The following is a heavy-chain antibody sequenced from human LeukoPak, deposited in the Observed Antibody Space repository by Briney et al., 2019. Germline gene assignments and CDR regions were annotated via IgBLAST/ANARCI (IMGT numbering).Heavy chain of an antibody. CDR3: ARGHHYYDSSAYYY. D-gene: IGHD3-22*01. Sequence: GGSLRLSCAASGFTFISYWVHWVRHAPGKGLVWVSRINSDGSTTSYAASVKGRFTISRDTAKNTLYLQMNSLRAEDTAVYYCARGHHYYDSSAYYYWGQGTLVTVSS. J-gene: IGHJ4*02. V-gene: IGHV3-74*01. CDR2: INSDGSTT. CDR1: GFTFISYW.